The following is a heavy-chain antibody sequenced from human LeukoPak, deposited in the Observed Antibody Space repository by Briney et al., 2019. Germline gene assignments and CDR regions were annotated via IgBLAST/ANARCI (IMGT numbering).Heavy chain of an antibody. D-gene: IGHD3-16*01. Sequence: ASVKVSCKASGGTFSSYAISWVRQAPGQGLEWMGGIIPIFGTANYAQKFQGRVTITADESTSTAYMELSSLRSEDTAVYYCAREEGEGDRYFDYWGQGTLVTVSS. V-gene: IGHV1-69*13. J-gene: IGHJ4*02. CDR3: AREEGEGDRYFDY. CDR2: IIPIFGTA. CDR1: GGTFSSYA.